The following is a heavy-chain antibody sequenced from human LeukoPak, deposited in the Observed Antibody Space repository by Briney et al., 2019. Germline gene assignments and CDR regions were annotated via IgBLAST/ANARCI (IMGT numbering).Heavy chain of an antibody. D-gene: IGHD1-26*01. CDR3: AREWGLRGAFDI. CDR1: GFTFSDYS. J-gene: IGHJ3*02. V-gene: IGHV3-21*04. CDR2: ISSSSAYI. Sequence: GGSLRLSCAASGFTFSDYSMNWVRQAPGKGLEWVSSISSSSAYIYYGDSVKGRFTISRDNSKNTLYLQMNSLRAEDTAVYYCAREWGLRGAFDIWGQGTMVTVSS.